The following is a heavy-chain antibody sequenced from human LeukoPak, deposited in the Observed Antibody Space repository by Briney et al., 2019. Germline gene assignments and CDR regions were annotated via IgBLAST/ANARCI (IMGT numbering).Heavy chain of an antibody. CDR2: INPNSGGT. V-gene: IGHV1-2*02. CDR1: GYTFTGYY. CDR3: ARDRRWELLPQDY. Sequence: ASVRVSCKASGYTFTGYYMHWVRQAPGQGLEWMGWINPNSGGTNYAQKFQGRVTMTRDTSISTAYMELSRLRSDDTAVYYCARDRRWELLPQDYWGQGTLVTVSS. J-gene: IGHJ4*02. D-gene: IGHD1-26*01.